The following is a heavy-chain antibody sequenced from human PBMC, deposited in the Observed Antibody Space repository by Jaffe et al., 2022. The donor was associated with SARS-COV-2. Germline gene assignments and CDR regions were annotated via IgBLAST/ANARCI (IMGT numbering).Heavy chain of an antibody. CDR2: ISSSSSYI. D-gene: IGHD1-26*01. J-gene: IGHJ4*02. CDR1: GFTFSSYS. V-gene: IGHV3-21*01. CDR3: ARDTSGSYFPFDY. Sequence: EVQLVESGGGLVKPGGSLRLSCAASGFTFSSYSMNWVRQAPGKGLEWVSSISSSSSYIYYADSVKGRFTISRDNAKNSLYLQMNSLRAEDTAVYYCARDTSGSYFPFDYWGQGTLVTVSS.